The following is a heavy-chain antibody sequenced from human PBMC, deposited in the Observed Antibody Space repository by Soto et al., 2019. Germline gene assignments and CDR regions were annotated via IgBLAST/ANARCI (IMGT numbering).Heavy chain of an antibody. CDR1: GGTFSSYA. Sequence: SVKVSCKASGGTFSSYAISWVRQAPGQGLEWMGGIIPIFGTANYAQKFQGRVTITADESTSTAYMELSSLRSEDTAVYYCARGGVLRYYDSSGYNKGAFDIWGQGTMVTVSS. J-gene: IGHJ3*02. CDR3: ARGGVLRYYDSSGYNKGAFDI. V-gene: IGHV1-69*13. D-gene: IGHD3-22*01. CDR2: IIPIFGTA.